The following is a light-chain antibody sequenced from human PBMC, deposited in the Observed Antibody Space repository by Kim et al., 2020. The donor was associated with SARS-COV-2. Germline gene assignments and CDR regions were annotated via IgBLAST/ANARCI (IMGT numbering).Light chain of an antibody. CDR1: NIGSKS. V-gene: IGLV3-9*01. CDR2: RDS. CDR3: QVWDSSSVV. Sequence: SYELTQPLSVSVALGQTARITCGEKNIGSKSVHWYQHKPGQAPVLVIYRDSNRPSGIPERFSGSNSGNTATLSISRAQAGDEADYYCQVWDSSSVVFGGGTQLTVL. J-gene: IGLJ3*02.